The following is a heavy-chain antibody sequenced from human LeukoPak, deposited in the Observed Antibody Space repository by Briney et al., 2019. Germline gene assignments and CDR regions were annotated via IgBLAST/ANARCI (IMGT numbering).Heavy chain of an antibody. CDR1: GYTFTSYY. Sequence: ASVKVSCKASGYTFTSYYMHWVRQAPGQGLEWMGLINPNSGGTNYAQKVQARVTMTRDTSMSTAYMEMSRLRSDDTAVYYCEREGISESSGPIPDYWGQGTIVTVSS. CDR3: EREGISESSGPIPDY. V-gene: IGHV1-2*02. CDR2: INPNSGGT. J-gene: IGHJ4*02. D-gene: IGHD3-22*01.